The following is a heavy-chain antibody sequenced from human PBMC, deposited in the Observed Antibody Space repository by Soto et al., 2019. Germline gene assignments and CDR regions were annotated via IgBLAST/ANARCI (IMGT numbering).Heavy chain of an antibody. V-gene: IGHV4-34*01. J-gene: IGHJ6*02. CDR1: GGSFSGYY. Sequence: PSETLSLTCAVYGGSFSGYYWSWIRQPPGKGLEWIGEINHSGSTNYNPSLKSRVTISVDTSKNQFSLKLSSVTAADTAVYYCARVDGWSYYYYYGMDVWGQGNTVTVSS. CDR2: INHSGST. D-gene: IGHD2-8*01. CDR3: ARVDGWSYYYYYGMDV.